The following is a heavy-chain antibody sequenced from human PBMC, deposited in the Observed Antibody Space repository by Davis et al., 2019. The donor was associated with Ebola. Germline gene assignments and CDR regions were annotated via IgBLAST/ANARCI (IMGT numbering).Heavy chain of an antibody. D-gene: IGHD4-23*01. V-gene: IGHV1-2*02. Sequence: VPHQASVYTHTGYDSHSVRQTPTQGLDGMGLINPNSGGTNYAQKFQGRVTMTRDTSISTAYMELSRLRSDDTAVYYCARDGLLTTVVTPGAFDIWGQGTMVTVSS. CDR2: INPNSGGT. CDR1: VYTHTGYD. CDR3: ARDGLLTTVVTPGAFDI. J-gene: IGHJ3*02.